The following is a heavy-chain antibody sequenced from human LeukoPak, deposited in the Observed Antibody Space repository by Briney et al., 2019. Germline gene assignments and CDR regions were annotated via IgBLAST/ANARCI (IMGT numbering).Heavy chain of an antibody. CDR3: ARAHPLMVRGVIGWFDP. D-gene: IGHD3-10*01. V-gene: IGHV4-4*07. Sequence: SETLSLTCTVSGGSMGSYYWSWIRQPAGKGLEWIGRIYTSGSTNYNPSLKSRVTISVDKSKNQFSLKLSSVTAADTAVYYCARAHPLMVRGVIGWFDPWGQGTLVTVSS. CDR1: GGSMGSYY. J-gene: IGHJ5*02. CDR2: IYTSGST.